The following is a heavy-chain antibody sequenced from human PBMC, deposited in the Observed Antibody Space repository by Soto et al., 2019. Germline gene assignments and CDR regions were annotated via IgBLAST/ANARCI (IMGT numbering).Heavy chain of an antibody. CDR2: IYYSGRT. J-gene: IGHJ4*02. CDR1: GGSISSGDYY. D-gene: IGHD2-15*01. Sequence: QVQLQESGPGLVKPSQTLSLTCTVSGGSISSGDYYWSWIRQPPGKGLEWIGYIYYSGRTYYNPSLSGRVTISLDTPKHQFALKLSSVTAADTAVYYCASARGARYFDYWGQGTLVTVSS. CDR3: ASARGARYFDY. V-gene: IGHV4-30-4*01.